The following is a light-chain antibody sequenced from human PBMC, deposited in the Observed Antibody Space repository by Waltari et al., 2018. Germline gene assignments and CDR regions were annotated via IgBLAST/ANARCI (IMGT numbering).Light chain of an antibody. J-gene: IGLJ2*01. CDR3: FCAADMTEI. CDR1: IPAQQY. CDR2: KDT. V-gene: IGLV3-27*01. Sequence: SYELTQPSSVSVSPGPTARTTRSGDIPAQQYVRWFHQRPGQAPVVVIYKDTERPSGTPDRFSGSTSGTTVTLTISGVQADDEADYYCFCAADMTEIFGGGTRLTVL.